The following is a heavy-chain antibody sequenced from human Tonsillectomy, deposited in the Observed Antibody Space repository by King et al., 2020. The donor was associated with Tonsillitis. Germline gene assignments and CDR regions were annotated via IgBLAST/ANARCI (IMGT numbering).Heavy chain of an antibody. CDR1: GFTFSDYY. Sequence: VQLVESGGGLVKPGGSLRLSCAASGFTFSDYYMSWIRQAPGKGLEWVSYISPSSIYTNYADSVKGRFTISRDNAKNSLYLQMNSLRAEDTAVYYCARGTPGYYYYMDVWGKGITVTVSS. J-gene: IGHJ6*03. CDR2: ISPSSIYT. CDR3: ARGTPGYYYYMDV. V-gene: IGHV3-11*05.